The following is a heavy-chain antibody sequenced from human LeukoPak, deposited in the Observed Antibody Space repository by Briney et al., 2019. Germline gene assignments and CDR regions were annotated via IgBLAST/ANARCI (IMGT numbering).Heavy chain of an antibody. J-gene: IGHJ4*02. Sequence: ASVKVSCKASGYTFTSYALHWVRQAPGQRLEWMGWISDGNGNTKYSQKFQGRVTITRDTSASTAYMELSGLRSEDTAVYYCARDPCSGGTCYIHPFDYWGQGALVTVSS. V-gene: IGHV1-3*01. D-gene: IGHD2-15*01. CDR1: GYTFTSYA. CDR2: ISDGNGNT. CDR3: ARDPCSGGTCYIHPFDY.